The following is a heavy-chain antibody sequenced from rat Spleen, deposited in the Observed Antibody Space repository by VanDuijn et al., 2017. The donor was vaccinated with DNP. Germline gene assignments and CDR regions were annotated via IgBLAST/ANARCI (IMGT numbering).Heavy chain of an antibody. D-gene: IGHD3-1*01. CDR2: ISTSGGST. Sequence: EVQLVESGGGLVQPGRSLKLSCAASGFTFSNYGMAWVRQAPKKGLEWVATISTSGGSTYYRDSVKGRFTISRDNAKSTLYLQMDSLRSEDTATYYCTTAPLLGYWGQGVMVTVSS. CDR1: GFTFSNYG. J-gene: IGHJ2*01. V-gene: IGHV5-27*01. CDR3: TTAPLLGY.